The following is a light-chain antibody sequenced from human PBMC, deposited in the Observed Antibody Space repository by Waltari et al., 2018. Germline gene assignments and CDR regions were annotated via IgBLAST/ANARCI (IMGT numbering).Light chain of an antibody. J-gene: IGLJ3*02. V-gene: IGLV1-40*01. CDR1: SSNIGAGYD. CDR2: GNS. CDR3: QSYDSSSWV. Sequence: QSVLTQPPSVSGAPGQRVTISCTGRSSNIGAGYDVHWYQQLPGTAPKLLIYGNSNRPSGVPDRFSGSKSGTSASLAITGLQAEDEADYYCQSYDSSSWVFGGGTKLTVL.